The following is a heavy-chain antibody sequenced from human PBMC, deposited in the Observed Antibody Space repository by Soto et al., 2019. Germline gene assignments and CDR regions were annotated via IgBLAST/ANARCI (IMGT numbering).Heavy chain of an antibody. V-gene: IGHV4-30-4*01. Sequence: SETLSLTCTVSGGSISSGDYYWSWIRQPPGKGLEWIGYIYYSGSTNHNPSLKSRVTISVDTSKNQFSLKLISVTAADTAVYYCAARKYYYGSGSYKLDYWGQGTLVTVSS. CDR2: IYYSGST. D-gene: IGHD3-10*01. J-gene: IGHJ4*02. CDR3: AARKYYYGSGSYKLDY. CDR1: GGSISSGDYY.